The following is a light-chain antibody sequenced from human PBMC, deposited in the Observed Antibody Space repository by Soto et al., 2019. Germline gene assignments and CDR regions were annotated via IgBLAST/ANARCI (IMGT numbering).Light chain of an antibody. Sequence: QSALTQPRSVSGSPGQSVTISCTGTSSDVGGYEYVSWYQQDQGKAPQLMIYDVNKRPSGVPDRFSGSKSGNTASLTISGLQADDETDYYCCSYAGSDTGVFGGGTKVTVL. J-gene: IGLJ3*02. CDR2: DVN. CDR1: SSDVGGYEY. V-gene: IGLV2-11*01. CDR3: CSYAGSDTGV.